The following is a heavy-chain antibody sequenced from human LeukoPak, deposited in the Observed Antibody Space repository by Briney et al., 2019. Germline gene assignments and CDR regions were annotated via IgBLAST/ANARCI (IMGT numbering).Heavy chain of an antibody. CDR3: ARDRIMITFGGNNGVDI. V-gene: IGHV4-34*01. D-gene: IGHD3-16*01. CDR2: INHSGST. J-gene: IGHJ3*02. CDR1: GGSISSYY. Sequence: SETLSLTCTVSGGSISSYYWSWIRQPPGKGLEWIGEINHSGSTNYNPSLKSRVTISVDTSKNQFSLKLSSVTAADTAVYYCARDRIMITFGGNNGVDIWGQGTMVTVSS.